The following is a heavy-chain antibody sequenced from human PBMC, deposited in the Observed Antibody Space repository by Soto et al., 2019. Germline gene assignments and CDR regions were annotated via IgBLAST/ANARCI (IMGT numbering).Heavy chain of an antibody. Sequence: QVQLQESGPGLVKPSETLSLTCTVSGGSVSSGSYYWSWIRQPPGKGLEWIGYIYYSGSTNYNPSPKSRVTIPVDTSKNQCSLKLSSVTAADTAVYYCARGIEGWYQGRYYYGMDVWGQGTTVTVSS. CDR2: IYYSGST. CDR1: GGSVSSGSYY. V-gene: IGHV4-61*01. D-gene: IGHD6-19*01. CDR3: ARGIEGWYQGRYYYGMDV. J-gene: IGHJ6*02.